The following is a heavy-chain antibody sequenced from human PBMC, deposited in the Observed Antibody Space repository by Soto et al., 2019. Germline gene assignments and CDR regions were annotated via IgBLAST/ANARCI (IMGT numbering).Heavy chain of an antibody. CDR1: GYTFTGYY. Sequence: ASVKVSCKASGYTFTGYYMHWVRQAPGQGLEWMGWINPNSGGTNYAQKFQGRVTMTRDTSISTAYMELSRLRSDDTAVYYCAREGTRAVARDRGTVVDPWGQGTLVTVSS. CDR3: AREGTRAVARDRGTVVDP. D-gene: IGHD6-19*01. CDR2: INPNSGGT. J-gene: IGHJ5*02. V-gene: IGHV1-2*02.